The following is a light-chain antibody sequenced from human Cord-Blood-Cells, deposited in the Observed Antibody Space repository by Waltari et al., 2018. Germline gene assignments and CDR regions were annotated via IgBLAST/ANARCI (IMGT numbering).Light chain of an antibody. CDR2: EGS. CDR1: SSDVGSYNL. V-gene: IGLV2-23*01. Sequence: QSALTQPASVSGSPGQSITISCTGTSSDVGSYNLVSLYQQHPGKAPKLMIYEGSKRPSGVSNRFSGSKSGNTASLTSSGLQAEDEADYYCCSYAGSSTWVFGGGTKLTVL. J-gene: IGLJ3*02. CDR3: CSYAGSSTWV.